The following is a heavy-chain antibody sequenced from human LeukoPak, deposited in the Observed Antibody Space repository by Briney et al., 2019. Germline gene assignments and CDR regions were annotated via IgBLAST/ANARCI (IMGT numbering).Heavy chain of an antibody. J-gene: IGHJ3*02. CDR2: TYYRSKWYN. CDR1: GDSVSSNSAA. CDR3: ARAGHSSGWTIHAFDI. D-gene: IGHD6-19*01. Sequence: SQTLSLTCAISGDSVSSNSAAWNWIRRYPSRGLEWMGRTYYRSKWYNDYAVSVKSRITINPDTSKNQFSLQLNSVTPEDTAVYYCARAGHSSGWTIHAFDIWGQGTMVTVSS. V-gene: IGHV6-1*01.